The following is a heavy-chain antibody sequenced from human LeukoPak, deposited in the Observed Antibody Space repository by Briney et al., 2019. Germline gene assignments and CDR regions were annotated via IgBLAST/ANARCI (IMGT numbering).Heavy chain of an antibody. Sequence: KASETLSLTCAVYGGSFSGYYWSWIRQPPGKGLEWIGYIYYSGSTYYNPSLKSRVTISVDTSKNQFSLKLSSVTAADTAVYYCARGHGVLYYFDYWGQGTLVTVSS. D-gene: IGHD3-10*01. CDR2: IYYSGST. CDR1: GGSFSGYY. J-gene: IGHJ4*02. V-gene: IGHV4-34*09. CDR3: ARGHGVLYYFDY.